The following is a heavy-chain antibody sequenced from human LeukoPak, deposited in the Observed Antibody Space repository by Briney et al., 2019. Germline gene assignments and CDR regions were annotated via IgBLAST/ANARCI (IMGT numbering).Heavy chain of an antibody. CDR3: ARGVLLWFGELFYYYGMDV. D-gene: IGHD3-10*01. V-gene: IGHV4-4*02. CDR2: IYHSGST. Sequence: SETLSLTCAVSGGSISSSNWWSWVRQPPGKGLEWIGAIYHSGSTNYNPSLKSRVTISVDKSKNQFSLKLSSVTAADTAVYYCARGVLLWFGELFYYYGMDVWGKGTTVTVSS. CDR1: GGSISSSNW. J-gene: IGHJ6*04.